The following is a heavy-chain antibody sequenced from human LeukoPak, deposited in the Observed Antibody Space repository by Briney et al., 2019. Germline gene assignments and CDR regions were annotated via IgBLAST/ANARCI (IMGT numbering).Heavy chain of an antibody. CDR1: GGSVSSGSYY. D-gene: IGHD3-10*01. CDR2: IYYSGST. Sequence: SETLSLTCTVSGGSVSSGSYYWRWIRQPPGKGLEWIGYIYYSGSTNYNPSLKSRVTISVDTSKNQFSLKLSSVTAADTAVYYCASRDTYGSEQGFDYWGQGTLVTVSS. J-gene: IGHJ4*02. CDR3: ASRDTYGSEQGFDY. V-gene: IGHV4-61*01.